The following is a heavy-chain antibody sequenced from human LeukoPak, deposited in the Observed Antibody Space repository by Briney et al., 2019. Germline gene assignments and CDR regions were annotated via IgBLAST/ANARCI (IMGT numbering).Heavy chain of an antibody. V-gene: IGHV3-30*04. CDR3: ARENIVVVTAIAGFDY. CDR1: GFTFRSYA. CDR2: ISYDGSNK. Sequence: PGGSLRLSCAASGFTFRSYAMHWVRQAPGKELEGVAVISYDGSNKYYADSVKGRFTISRDNSKNTLYLQMNSLRAEDTAVYYCARENIVVVTAIAGFDYWGQGTLVTVSS. J-gene: IGHJ4*02. D-gene: IGHD2-21*02.